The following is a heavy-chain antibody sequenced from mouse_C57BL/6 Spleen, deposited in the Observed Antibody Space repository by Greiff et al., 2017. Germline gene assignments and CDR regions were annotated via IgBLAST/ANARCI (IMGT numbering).Heavy chain of an antibody. V-gene: IGHV1-74*01. CDR3: ARGDEDSTYAMDD. Sequence: QVQLQQPGAELVKPGASVKVSCKASGYTFTSYWMHWVKQRPGQGLEWIGRIYPSDGDTNYNQKFKGKATLTVDKSSSTAYMQLSSLTSEDSAVYYWARGDEDSTYAMDDWGQGTSVTVSS. CDR2: IYPSDGDT. J-gene: IGHJ4*01. D-gene: IGHD2-5*01. CDR1: GYTFTSYW.